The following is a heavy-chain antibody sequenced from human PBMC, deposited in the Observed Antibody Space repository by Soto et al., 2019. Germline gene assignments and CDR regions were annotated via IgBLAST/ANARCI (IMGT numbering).Heavy chain of an antibody. CDR3: AKDRAFNYFYGMDV. D-gene: IGHD3-10*01. Sequence: LRLSCRASGLAFGNYAMNWVRQVPGRGLEWDAGLSTNGRSTYYADSVRGRFTISRDNSKITVYLQMNSLRAEDTAVYYCAKDRAFNYFYGMDVWGQGTTVTVSS. V-gene: IGHV3-23*01. CDR2: LSTNGRST. CDR1: GLAFGNYA. J-gene: IGHJ6*02.